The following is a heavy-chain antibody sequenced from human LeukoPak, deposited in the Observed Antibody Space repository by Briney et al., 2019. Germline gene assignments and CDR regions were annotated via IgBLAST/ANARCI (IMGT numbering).Heavy chain of an antibody. J-gene: IGHJ4*02. CDR3: ARDRSGYPDY. Sequence: SETLSLTCSVSGHSISSGYYWGWIRQPPGKGLGWIGYIYHSGSTNYNPSRKSRVTISVDTSKNQFSLKLSSVTAADTAVYYCARDRSGYPDYWGQGTLVTVSS. CDR2: IYHSGST. CDR1: GHSISSGYY. V-gene: IGHV4-38-2*02. D-gene: IGHD3-3*01.